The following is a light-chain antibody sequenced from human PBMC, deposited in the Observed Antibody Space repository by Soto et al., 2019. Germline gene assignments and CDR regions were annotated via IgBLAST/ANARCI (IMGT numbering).Light chain of an antibody. CDR2: KAS. Sequence: DIQMTQSPSTLSASVGDRVTITCRASQSISSWLAWYQQKPGKAPKVLIYKASSLESGVPSSFSGSGSGTEFTLTISSLQPDDIATYYCQKYNSYPWTFGQGTKVEIK. V-gene: IGKV1-5*03. J-gene: IGKJ1*01. CDR3: QKYNSYPWT. CDR1: QSISSW.